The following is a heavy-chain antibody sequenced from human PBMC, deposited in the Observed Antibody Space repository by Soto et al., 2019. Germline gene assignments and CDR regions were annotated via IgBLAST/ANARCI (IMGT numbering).Heavy chain of an antibody. CDR1: GGTFSSYA. Sequence: QVQLVQSGAEVQKPGSSVKVSCKASGGTFSSYAISWVRQATGQGLEWMGGIIPIFGTANYAQKFQGRVTITADESTSTAYMELSSLRAEDTAVYYCASSSPAMASYYDDCMDVWGQGTTVTVSS. D-gene: IGHD5-18*01. V-gene: IGHV1-69*01. J-gene: IGHJ6*02. CDR3: ASSSPAMASYYDDCMDV. CDR2: IIPIFGTA.